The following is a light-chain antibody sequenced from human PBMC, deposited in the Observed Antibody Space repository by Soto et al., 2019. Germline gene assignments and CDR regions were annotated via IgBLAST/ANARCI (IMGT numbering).Light chain of an antibody. CDR2: GAS. V-gene: IGKV1-9*01. CDR3: QQVNSYPFT. Sequence: IQLTQSPSSLSASVGDRITITCRASQGISSYLAWYQQKPGKAPKLLIYGASTLQGGVPSRFSGSGSGTDFTLTISSLQPEDVATYYCQQVNSYPFTFGPGTKVDIK. J-gene: IGKJ3*01. CDR1: QGISSY.